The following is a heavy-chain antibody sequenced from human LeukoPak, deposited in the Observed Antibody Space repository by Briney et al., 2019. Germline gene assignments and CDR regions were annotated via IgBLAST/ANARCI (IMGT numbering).Heavy chain of an antibody. J-gene: IGHJ4*02. CDR3: AREPNYDWGHPH. V-gene: IGHV4-61*02. Sequence: SETLSLTSTVSGDSISNDGYYWSWIRQPAVKGLEWIGRIFTSGSTNYNPSLKSRATISVDRSKNQFSLKLNSVTAADTAVYYCAREPNYDWGHPHWGQGTLVTVSS. D-gene: IGHD3-10*02. CDR2: IFTSGST. CDR1: GDSISNDGYY.